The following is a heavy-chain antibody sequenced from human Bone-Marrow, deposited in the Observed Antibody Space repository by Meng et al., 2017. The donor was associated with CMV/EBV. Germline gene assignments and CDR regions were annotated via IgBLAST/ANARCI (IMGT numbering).Heavy chain of an antibody. CDR2: MNPNSGNT. V-gene: IGHV1-8*01. J-gene: IGHJ5*02. Sequence: ASVKASCKASGYTFIDYDINWVRQASGQGLEWMGWMNPNSGNTGYAQNFQGRLSMTISTSTSTAYMELNSLRSEDTAVYYCTRDGHTGRHGWRYDTGWVDPWGQGTLVTVSS. CDR1: GYTFIDYD. D-gene: IGHD2-8*02. CDR3: TRDGHTGRHGWRYDTGWVDP.